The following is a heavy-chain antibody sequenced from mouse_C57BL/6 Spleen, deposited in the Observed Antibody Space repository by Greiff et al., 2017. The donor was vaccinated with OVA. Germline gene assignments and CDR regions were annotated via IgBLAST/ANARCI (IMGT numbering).Heavy chain of an antibody. CDR3: ARTGDGSSYPFAY. CDR2: IDPADGYT. CDR1: GYTFTSYW. Sequence: QVQLQQPGAELVKPGASVKLSCKASGYTFTSYWMQWVKQRPGQGLEWIGEIDPADGYTNYNQKFKGKATLTVDTSSSTAYMQLSSLTSEDSAVYYWARTGDGSSYPFAYWGQGTLVTVSA. D-gene: IGHD1-1*01. V-gene: IGHV1-50*01. J-gene: IGHJ3*01.